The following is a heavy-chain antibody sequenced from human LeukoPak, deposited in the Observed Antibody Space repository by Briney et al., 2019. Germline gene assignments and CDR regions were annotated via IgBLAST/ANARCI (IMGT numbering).Heavy chain of an antibody. CDR2: IYYSGST. V-gene: IGHV4-31*03. Sequence: SETLSLICTVSGGSISSGGYYWIWIRQHPGKGLEWIGYIYYSGSTYYNPSLKSRVTISVDTSKNQFSLKLSSVTAADTAVYYCARVAGYSGRPKGYFDYWGQGTLVTVSS. J-gene: IGHJ4*02. CDR1: GGSISSGGYY. CDR3: ARVAGYSGRPKGYFDY. D-gene: IGHD5-12*01.